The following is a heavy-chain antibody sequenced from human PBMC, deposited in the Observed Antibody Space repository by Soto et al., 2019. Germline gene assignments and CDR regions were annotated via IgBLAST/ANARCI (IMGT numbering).Heavy chain of an antibody. CDR1: GFTFSSYA. CDR3: ARASQPVPSSSWPDY. D-gene: IGHD6-13*01. CDR2: ISYDGSNK. Sequence: QVQLVESGGGVVQPGRFLRLSCAASGFTFSSYAMHWVRQAPGKGLEWVAVISYDGSNKYYADSVKGRFTISRDNSKNTLYLQMNSLRAEDTAVYYCARASQPVPSSSWPDYWGQGTLVTVSS. V-gene: IGHV3-30-3*01. J-gene: IGHJ4*02.